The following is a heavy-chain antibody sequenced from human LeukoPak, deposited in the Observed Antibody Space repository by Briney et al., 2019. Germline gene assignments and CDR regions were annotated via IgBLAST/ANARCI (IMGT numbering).Heavy chain of an antibody. CDR1: GYTFTSYG. J-gene: IGHJ4*02. V-gene: IGHV1-18*01. Sequence: ATVKVSCKASGYTFTSYGISWVRQAPGQGLEWMGWISAYNGNTNYAQKLQGRVTMTTDTSTSTAYMELRSLRSDDTAVYYCARDGGQGGYFDWLSIEDYFDYWGQGTLVTVSS. CDR3: ARDGGQGGYFDWLSIEDYFDY. D-gene: IGHD3-9*01. CDR2: ISAYNGNT.